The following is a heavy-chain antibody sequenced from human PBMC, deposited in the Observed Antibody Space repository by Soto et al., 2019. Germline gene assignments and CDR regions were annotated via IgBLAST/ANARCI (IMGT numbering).Heavy chain of an antibody. CDR3: AKLGWTGYFQH. V-gene: IGHV4-39*01. D-gene: IGHD3-9*01. CDR2: IYYSGST. CDR1: GGSISSSSYY. J-gene: IGHJ1*01. Sequence: SETLSLTCTVSGGSISSSSYYWGWIRQPPGKGLEWIGSIYYSGSTYYNPSLKSRVTISVDTSKNQFSLKLSSVTAADTAVYYCAKLGWTGYFQHWGQGTLVTVSS.